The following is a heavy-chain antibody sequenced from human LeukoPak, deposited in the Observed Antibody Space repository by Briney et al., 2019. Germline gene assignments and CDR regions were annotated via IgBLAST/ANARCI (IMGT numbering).Heavy chain of an antibody. CDR1: GYTFTSYY. J-gene: IGHJ4*02. D-gene: IGHD3-10*01. V-gene: IGHV1-46*01. Sequence: ASVKVSCKASGYTFTSYYMHWVRQAPGQGLEWMGIINPSGGSTSYAQKFQGRVTMTRDTSTSTVYMELSSLRSEDTAVYYCARDRPFGGGQKGYFDYWGQGTLVTVSS. CDR3: ARDRPFGGGQKGYFDY. CDR2: INPSGGST.